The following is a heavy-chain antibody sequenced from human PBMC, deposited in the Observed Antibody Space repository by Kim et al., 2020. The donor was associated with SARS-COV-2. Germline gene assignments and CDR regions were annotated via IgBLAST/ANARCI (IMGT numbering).Heavy chain of an antibody. J-gene: IGHJ4*02. CDR2: INPSGSPT. Sequence: ASVKVSCKASGYTFTKYYLHWLRQAPGQGLEWLGIINPSGSPTIYTQKFKGPVAAHKSHDRVTVTSDTSTSTAYLDLSSLRSEDTAVYFCARGEWIGYSSGWFTPYFDSWGQGSLVTVSS. D-gene: IGHD6-19*01. CDR3: ARGEWIGYSSGWFTPYFDS. CDR1: GYTFTKYY. V-gene: IGHV1-46*01.